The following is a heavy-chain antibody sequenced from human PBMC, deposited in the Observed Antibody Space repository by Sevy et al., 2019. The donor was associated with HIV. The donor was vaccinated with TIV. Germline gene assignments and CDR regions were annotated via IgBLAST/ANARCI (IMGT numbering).Heavy chain of an antibody. Sequence: SETLSLTCAVSGYSITSGYLWGWIRQPPGKGLEWIGSVFHSGSTYYNPSLNSRVIISVDTSKNQFSLKLNSVTAADTAVYYCARHSHGSGTYXVPFDSXGQGTLVTVSS. D-gene: IGHD3-10*01. J-gene: IGHJ4*02. CDR2: VFHSGST. CDR3: ARHSHGSGTYXVPFDS. V-gene: IGHV4-38-2*01. CDR1: GYSITSGYL.